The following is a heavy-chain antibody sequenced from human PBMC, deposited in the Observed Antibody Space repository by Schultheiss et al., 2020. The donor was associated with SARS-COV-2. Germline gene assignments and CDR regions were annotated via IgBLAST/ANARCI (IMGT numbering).Heavy chain of an antibody. J-gene: IGHJ6*02. CDR2: IYYSGST. CDR3: ARDSHRYVTTSEFDYYYGMDV. V-gene: IGHV4-59*12. D-gene: IGHD4-17*01. CDR1: GGSISSYY. Sequence: SQTLSLTCTVSGGSISSYYWGWIRQPPGKGLEWIGSIYYSGSTNYNPSLKSRVTISVDTSKNQFSLKLSSVTAADTAVYYCARDSHRYVTTSEFDYYYGMDVWGQGTTVTVSS.